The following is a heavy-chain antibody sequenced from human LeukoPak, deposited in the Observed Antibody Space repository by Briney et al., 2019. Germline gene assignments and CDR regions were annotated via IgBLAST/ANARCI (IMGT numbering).Heavy chain of an antibody. Sequence: GGSLRLSCAASGFTFSSYWMHWVRQAPGKGLVWVSRINSDGSSTSYADPVKGRFTISRDNAKNTLYLQMNSLRAEDTAVYYCARDSPSSYYYGSGFDPWGQGTLVTVSS. CDR3: ARDSPSSYYYGSGFDP. V-gene: IGHV3-74*01. D-gene: IGHD3-10*01. J-gene: IGHJ5*02. CDR2: INSDGSST. CDR1: GFTFSSYW.